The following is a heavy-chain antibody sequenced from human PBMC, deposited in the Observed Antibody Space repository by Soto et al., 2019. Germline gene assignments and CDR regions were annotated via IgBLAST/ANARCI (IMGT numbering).Heavy chain of an antibody. Sequence: QVQLQESGPGLVESSQTLSLTCTVSGVSLSGSRYYWSWIRPVPRKGLEWIGFTRYGGIRSHNPSIKSHAPISVQSSKTPCSLRLPSLTAADTAVYYCGSANGMDVWGRGTTVNVSS. CDR2: TRYGGIR. CDR1: GVSLSGSRYY. J-gene: IGHJ6*02. V-gene: IGHV4-31*01. D-gene: IGHD6-6*01. CDR3: GSANGMDV.